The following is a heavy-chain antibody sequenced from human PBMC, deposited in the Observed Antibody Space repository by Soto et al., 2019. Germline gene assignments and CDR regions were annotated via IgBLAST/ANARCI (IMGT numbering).Heavy chain of an antibody. J-gene: IGHJ5*02. Sequence: SETLSLTCTVSGGSISSDDYYWSWIRQPPGKGLEWIGYIYYSGSTYYSPSLKSRVTISVDTSKNQFSLNLDSVTAADTALYYCARAPTAAAGQGWFHPWGQGTLVTVSS. CDR3: ARAPTAAAGQGWFHP. V-gene: IGHV4-30-4*01. CDR2: IYYSGST. D-gene: IGHD6-13*01. CDR1: GGSISSDDYY.